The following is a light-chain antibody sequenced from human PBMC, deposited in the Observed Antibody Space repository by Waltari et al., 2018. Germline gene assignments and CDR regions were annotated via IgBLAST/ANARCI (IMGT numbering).Light chain of an antibody. CDR1: QRVSSNF. J-gene: IGKJ1*01. V-gene: IGKV3-20*01. CDR3: QQYGTSPQT. CDR2: GAS. Sequence: EVVLKQSPGTLSLSPGERATLFCRASQRVSSNFFAWFQQKPGQAPRLLMYGASSRASGIPDRFSGSGSETDFTLTISRLESEDVAVYYCQQYGTSPQTFGQGTKVEI.